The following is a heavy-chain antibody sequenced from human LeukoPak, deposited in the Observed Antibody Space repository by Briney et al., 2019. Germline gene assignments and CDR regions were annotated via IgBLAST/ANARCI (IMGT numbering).Heavy chain of an antibody. CDR2: ISAYNGNT. Sequence: ASVKVSCKASGGTFSSYAIIWVRQAPGQGLEWMGWISAYNGNTNYAQKLQGRVTMTTDTSTSTAYMELRSLRSDDTAVYYCARTTHYDSSGYQYYYYYYGMDVWGQGTTVTVSS. D-gene: IGHD3-22*01. V-gene: IGHV1-18*01. CDR3: ARTTHYDSSGYQYYYYYYGMDV. CDR1: GGTFSSYA. J-gene: IGHJ6*02.